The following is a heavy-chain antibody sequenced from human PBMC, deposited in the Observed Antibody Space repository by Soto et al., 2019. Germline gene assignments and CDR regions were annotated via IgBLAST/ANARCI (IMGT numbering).Heavy chain of an antibody. D-gene: IGHD5-18*01. V-gene: IGHV3-23*01. CDR1: GFTFSDYY. CDR3: AKGRYSYGFGGINFDY. Sequence: PGGSLRLSCAASGFTFSDYYMSWIRQAPGKGLEWVSDISGSGGSTYYADSVKGRFTISRDNSKNTLYLQMNSLRAEDTAVYYCAKGRYSYGFGGINFDYWGQGTLVTVSS. CDR2: ISGSGGST. J-gene: IGHJ4*02.